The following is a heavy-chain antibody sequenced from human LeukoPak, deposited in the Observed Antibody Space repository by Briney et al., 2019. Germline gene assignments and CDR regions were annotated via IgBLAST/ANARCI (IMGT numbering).Heavy chain of an antibody. J-gene: IGHJ6*03. Sequence: PGRSLRLSCAASGFTFSSYGMHWVRQAPGKGREWVAVIWYDGSNKYYADSVKGRFTISRDNSKNTLYLQMNSLRAEDTAVYYCARLSAAGNDDYYMDVWGKGTTVTVSS. CDR3: ARLSAAGNDDYYMDV. CDR1: GFTFSSYG. D-gene: IGHD6-13*01. CDR2: IWYDGSNK. V-gene: IGHV3-33*01.